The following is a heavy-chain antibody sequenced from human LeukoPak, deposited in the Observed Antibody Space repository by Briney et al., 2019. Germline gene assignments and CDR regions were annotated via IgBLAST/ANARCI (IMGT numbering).Heavy chain of an antibody. CDR3: ASYGDFVIYFQH. CDR1: GYTFTGYY. J-gene: IGHJ1*01. CDR2: INPNSGDT. D-gene: IGHD4-17*01. V-gene: IGHV1-2*02. Sequence: ASVKVSCKASGYTFTGYYMHWVRQAPGQGLEWMGWINPNSGDTNYAQKFQGRVTMTRDTSISTAYMELSTLRSDDTAVYYCASYGDFVIYFQHWGQGTLVTVSS.